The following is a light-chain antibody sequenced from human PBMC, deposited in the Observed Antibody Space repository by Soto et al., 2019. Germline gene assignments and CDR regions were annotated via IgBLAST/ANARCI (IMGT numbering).Light chain of an antibody. CDR3: QKYNSEXMYT. CDR2: DAS. J-gene: IGKJ2*01. V-gene: IGKV1-5*01. CDR1: QSISSW. Sequence: DIQMTQSPSTLSASVGDRVTITCRASQSISSWLAWYQQKPGKAPKLLIYDASSLESGVPSRFSGSGSGTEFTITISSMQPDDFATYYCQKYNSEXMYTCGHGTKV.